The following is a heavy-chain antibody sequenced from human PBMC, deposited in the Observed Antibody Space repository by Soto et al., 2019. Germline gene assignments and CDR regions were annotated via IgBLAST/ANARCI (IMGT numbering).Heavy chain of an antibody. CDR2: AYYRSQWYY. V-gene: IGHV6-1*01. CDR1: GDSVSSNSAA. D-gene: IGHD2-21*02. J-gene: IGHJ6*02. CDR3: TNLKCDSRTYTGLDV. Sequence: SQTLSLTCAISGDSVSSNSAAWNWIRQSPSRGLEWLGRAYYRSQWYYDSAVSVKSRITVIPDTSKNQFSLHLSSVTPEDTAIYYCTNLKCDSRTYTGLDVWGQETTVTVSS.